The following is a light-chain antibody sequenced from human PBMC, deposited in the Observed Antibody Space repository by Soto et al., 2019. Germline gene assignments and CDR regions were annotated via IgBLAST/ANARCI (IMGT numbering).Light chain of an antibody. V-gene: IGKV3-11*01. CDR1: QNLGTLY. CDR3: QQRSNWPPWT. CDR2: SAS. J-gene: IGKJ1*01. Sequence: EIMLTQSTGTLSLSPGQRRTLSCRASQNLGTLYLAWFQQKSGQAPRLLIYSASRRATGIPDRFTGSGSGTDFTLTISSLEPEDFAVYYCQQRSNWPPWTFGQGTKVDVK.